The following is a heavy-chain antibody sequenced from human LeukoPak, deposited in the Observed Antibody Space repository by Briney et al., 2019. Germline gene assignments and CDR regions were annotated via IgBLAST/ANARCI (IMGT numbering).Heavy chain of an antibody. CDR3: ARDGDYYDSSGYYPDY. CDR1: GYTFTSYY. J-gene: IGHJ4*02. Sequence: ASVKVSCKASGYTFTSYYMHWVRQAPGQGLEWMGIINPSGGSTSYAQKFQGRVTMTRDTSTGTVYMELSSLRSEDTAVYYCARDGDYYDSSGYYPDYWGQGTLVTVSS. V-gene: IGHV1-46*01. CDR2: INPSGGST. D-gene: IGHD3-22*01.